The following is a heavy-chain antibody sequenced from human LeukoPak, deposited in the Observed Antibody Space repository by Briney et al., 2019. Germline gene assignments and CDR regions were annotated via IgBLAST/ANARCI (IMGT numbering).Heavy chain of an antibody. CDR3: AKDSSVVVAATSRLGDDAFDI. CDR1: GFNFGTHG. CDR2: ISGSGVTT. D-gene: IGHD2-15*01. V-gene: IGHV3-23*01. J-gene: IGHJ3*02. Sequence: GGSLRLSCAASGFNFGTHGMSWVRQAPGKGLEWVSSISGSGVTTYYGDSVKGRFIISRDNSENTLYLQMNSLRAEDTAVYYCAKDSSVVVAATSRLGDDAFDIWGQGTMVTVSS.